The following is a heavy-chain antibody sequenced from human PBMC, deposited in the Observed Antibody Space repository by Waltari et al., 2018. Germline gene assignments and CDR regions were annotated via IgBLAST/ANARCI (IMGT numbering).Heavy chain of an antibody. CDR3: ARALGLMVDY. Sequence: SGSYWSWIRQPPGKGLEWIGEINHSGSTNYNPSLKSRVTISVDTSKNQFSLKLSSVTAADTAVYYCARALGLMVDYWGQGTLVTVSS. V-gene: IGHV4-34*01. CDR1: SGSY. CDR2: INHSGST. J-gene: IGHJ4*02.